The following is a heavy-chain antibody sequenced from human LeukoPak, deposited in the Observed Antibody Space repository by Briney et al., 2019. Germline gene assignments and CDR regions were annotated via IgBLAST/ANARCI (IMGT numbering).Heavy chain of an antibody. V-gene: IGHV4-39*07. CDR1: GGSISSSSYY. CDR3: ARVVLARYFDWLLSPHFWGVAFDI. Sequence: SETLSLTCTVSGGSISSSSYYWGWIRQPPGKGLEWIGSIYYSGSTYYNPSLKSRVTISVDTSKNQFSLKLSSVTAADTAVYYCARVVLARYFDWLLSPHFWGVAFDIWGQGTMVTVSS. J-gene: IGHJ3*02. CDR2: IYYSGST. D-gene: IGHD3-9*01.